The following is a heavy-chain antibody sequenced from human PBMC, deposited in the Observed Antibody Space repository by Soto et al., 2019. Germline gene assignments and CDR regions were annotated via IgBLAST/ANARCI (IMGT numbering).Heavy chain of an antibody. CDR3: ARGAGITTLYYYYYMDV. D-gene: IGHD3-3*01. Sequence: SQTLSLTCAISGDSVSSNSAAWNWIRQSPSRGLEWLGRTYYRSKWYNDYAVSVKSRITINPDTSKNQFSLQQNSVTPEDTAVYYCARGAGITTLYYYYYMDVWGKGTTVTVSS. J-gene: IGHJ6*03. CDR1: GDSVSSNSAA. CDR2: TYYRSKWYN. V-gene: IGHV6-1*01.